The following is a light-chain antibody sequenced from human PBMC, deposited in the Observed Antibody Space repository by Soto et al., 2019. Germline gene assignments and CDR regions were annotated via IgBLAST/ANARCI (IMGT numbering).Light chain of an antibody. CDR1: SSDVGAYNY. CDR2: DVS. CDR3: CSYAGSYSWV. Sequence: QSALTQPRSVSGSPGQSVTISCTGTSSDVGAYNYVSWYQHHPGKAPNVMIYDVSERPSGVPDRFSGSKSDNKASLTISGLQAEDEADYYCCSYAGSYSWVFGGGTKLTVL. V-gene: IGLV2-11*01. J-gene: IGLJ3*02.